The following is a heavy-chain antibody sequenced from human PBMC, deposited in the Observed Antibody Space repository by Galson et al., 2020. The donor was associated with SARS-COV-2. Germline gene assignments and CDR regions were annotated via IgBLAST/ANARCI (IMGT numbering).Heavy chain of an antibody. J-gene: IGHJ6*02. V-gene: IGHV3-11*01. D-gene: IGHD2-2*03. Sequence: KIGESLKISCAVSGFTFSDYYMSWIRQAPGKGLEWVSYISSSGSTIYYADSVKGRFTISRDNAKNSLYLQMNSLRAEDTAVYYCARDGYCSSTSCYAAEDYYYYGMDVWGQGTTGTVSS. CDR1: GFTFSDYY. CDR2: ISSSGSTI. CDR3: ARDGYCSSTSCYAAEDYYYYGMDV.